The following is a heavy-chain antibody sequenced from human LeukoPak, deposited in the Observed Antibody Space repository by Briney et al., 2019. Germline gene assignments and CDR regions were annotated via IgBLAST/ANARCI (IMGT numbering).Heavy chain of an antibody. D-gene: IGHD2-15*01. V-gene: IGHV4-39*01. CDR2: IYYSGST. Sequence: SETLSLTCTVSGGSISSSSYYWGWIRQPPGKGLEWIGSIYYSGSTYYNPSLKSRVTISVDTSKNQFSLKLSSVTAADTAVYYCARLRGSCDYGGQGTLVTVSS. CDR1: GGSISSSSYY. J-gene: IGHJ4*02. CDR3: ARLRGSCDY.